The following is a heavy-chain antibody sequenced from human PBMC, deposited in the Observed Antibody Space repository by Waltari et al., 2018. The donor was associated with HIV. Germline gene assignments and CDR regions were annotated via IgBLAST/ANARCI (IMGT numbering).Heavy chain of an antibody. D-gene: IGHD6-6*01. CDR3: ARHSIGRSWFDP. CDR2: IDPDDADT. V-gene: IGHV5-51*01. Sequence: EVQLEQSGAEVKKPGEALQISCKASGYTFTNYWIAWVRQTPGKGLEWMGIIDPDDADTRQSPSFEGHVSISADKSTTTAYVQWTSLRASDSGVYYCARHSIGRSWFDPWGQGTLVTVSS. J-gene: IGHJ5*02. CDR1: GYTFTNYW.